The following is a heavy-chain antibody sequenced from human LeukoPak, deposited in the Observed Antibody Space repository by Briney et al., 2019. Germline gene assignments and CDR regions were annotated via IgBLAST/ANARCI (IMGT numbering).Heavy chain of an antibody. CDR1: VFIFTTYS. V-gene: IGHV3-21*01. D-gene: IGHD3-10*01. CDR3: ARIFSGNYYSGFDY. Sequence: GGGLRLSCAHSVFIFTTYSVNWVRQAPGKGVEWVSSISSSSTYISYSDSVEGRFTISRDNAKNSLYLQMTSLRADDTALYYCARIFSGNYYSGFDYWGQGTLVTVSS. J-gene: IGHJ4*02. CDR2: ISSSSTYI.